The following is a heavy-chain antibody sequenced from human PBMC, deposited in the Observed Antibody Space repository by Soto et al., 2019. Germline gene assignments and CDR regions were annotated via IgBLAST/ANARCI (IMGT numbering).Heavy chain of an antibody. V-gene: IGHV3-30*03. CDR2: ISHDGGTK. CDR1: GFIFSNYG. CDR3: TSDIHEGPAADWYFDL. J-gene: IGHJ2*01. Sequence: QVQLVESGGGVVQPGRSLRLSCAASGFIFSNYGIYWVRQAPGRGLEWVAVISHDGGTKYYADSVRGRFTISRDNSRNTVYLQMNSPRDDDTAVFYCTSDIHEGPAADWYFDLWGRGSLVLVSS. D-gene: IGHD2-2*01.